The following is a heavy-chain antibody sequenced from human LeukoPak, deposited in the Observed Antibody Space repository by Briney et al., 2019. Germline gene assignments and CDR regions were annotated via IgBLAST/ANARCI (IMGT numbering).Heavy chain of an antibody. D-gene: IGHD2-15*01. Sequence: GASGKVACKASVYNFAHYHTHWVRQAPGQGLEWMGSLNPNTGDTLLAQKFQGRVTMTRDTSITVGYMELSSLTFDDTGIYYCARDPDSGPDLWGQGTLFTVAS. V-gene: IGHV1-2*02. CDR3: ARDPDSGPDL. CDR1: VYNFAHYH. J-gene: IGHJ4*02. CDR2: LNPNTGDT.